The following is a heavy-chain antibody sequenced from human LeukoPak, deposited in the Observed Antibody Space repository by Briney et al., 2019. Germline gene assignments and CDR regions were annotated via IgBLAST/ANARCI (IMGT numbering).Heavy chain of an antibody. CDR2: IKDDGGDK. J-gene: IGHJ2*01. CDR1: GFSFSRNW. Sequence: GGSLRLSCVASGFSFSRNWMSWVRQAPGKGLEWVANIKDDGGDKHYVDSVKGRFTISRDNAKNSLYLQMDSLRTEDTALYYCVKSGGYATAIRYFDLWGRGTLVTVSS. CDR3: VKSGGYATAIRYFDL. V-gene: IGHV3-7*05. D-gene: IGHD2-21*02.